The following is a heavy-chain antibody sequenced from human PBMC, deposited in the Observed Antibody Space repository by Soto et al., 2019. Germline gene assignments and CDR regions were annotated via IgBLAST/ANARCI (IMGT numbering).Heavy chain of an antibody. CDR1: GFTFSSYE. CDR3: ARHYSGSYPFDY. J-gene: IGHJ4*02. V-gene: IGHV3-48*03. Sequence: EVQLVESGGGLVQPGGSLRLSCAASGFTFSSYEMNWVRQAPGKGLEWVSYISSSGSTIYYADSVKGRFTISRDNAKNSLYLQRNSLRAEDTAVYYCARHYSGSYPFDYWGQGTLVTVSS. CDR2: ISSSGSTI. D-gene: IGHD1-26*01.